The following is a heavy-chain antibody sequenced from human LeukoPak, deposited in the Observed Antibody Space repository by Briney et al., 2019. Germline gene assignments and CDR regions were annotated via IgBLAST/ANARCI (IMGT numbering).Heavy chain of an antibody. V-gene: IGHV4-59*01. CDR3: ARVRDAFAPIDY. CDR1: GGSISSYY. D-gene: IGHD3-3*01. J-gene: IGHJ4*02. CDR2: IYYSGST. Sequence: SETLSLTCTVSGGSISSYYWSWIRQPPGKGLEWIGYIYYSGSTGYNPSLKSRVSMSVDTSKNQFSLKLSSVTAADTAVYYCARVRDAFAPIDYWGQGTLVTVSS.